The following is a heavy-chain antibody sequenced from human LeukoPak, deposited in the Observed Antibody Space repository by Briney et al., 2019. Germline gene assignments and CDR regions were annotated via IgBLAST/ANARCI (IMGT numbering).Heavy chain of an antibody. Sequence: GGSLRLSCAAYGFTFSSYSMNWVRQAPGKGLEWVSSISSSSSYIYYADSVKGRFTISRDNAKNSLYLQMNSLRAEDTAVYYCARDREGGYSNYGVPFDYWGQGTLVTVSS. D-gene: IGHD5-18*01. CDR1: GFTFSSYS. CDR2: ISSSSSYI. J-gene: IGHJ4*02. V-gene: IGHV3-21*01. CDR3: ARDREGGYSNYGVPFDY.